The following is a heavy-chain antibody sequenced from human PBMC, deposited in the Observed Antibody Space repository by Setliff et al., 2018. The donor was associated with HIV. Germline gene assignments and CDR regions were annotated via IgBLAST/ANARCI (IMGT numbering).Heavy chain of an antibody. D-gene: IGHD6-13*01. CDR3: AREDSSWYGSLDY. Sequence: PGGSLRLSCAASGFTLNRYWMSWVRQAPGKGLEWVSTIRGSGSGDTTHYADFVKGRFTISRDNSKNTVYLQMNSLRAEDMAIYYCAREDSSWYGSLDYWGQGTPVTVSS. V-gene: IGHV3-23*01. J-gene: IGHJ4*02. CDR2: IRGSGSGDTT. CDR1: GFTLNRYW.